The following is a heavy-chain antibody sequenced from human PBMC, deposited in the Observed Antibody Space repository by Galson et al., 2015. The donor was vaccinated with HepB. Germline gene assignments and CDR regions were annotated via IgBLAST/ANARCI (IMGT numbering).Heavy chain of an antibody. V-gene: IGHV3-23*01. Sequence: SLRLSCAASGFTFSNYAMSWVRQAPGKGLEWVSNIRGSGSRTYYADSVKGRFTISRDNSKNTLYLQMNSLRAEDTAVYYCAKGGDDIRFLEWLLDRNGMDVWGQGTTVTVSS. CDR1: GFTFSNYA. CDR3: AKGGDDIRFLEWLLDRNGMDV. CDR2: IRGSGSRT. D-gene: IGHD3-3*01. J-gene: IGHJ6*02.